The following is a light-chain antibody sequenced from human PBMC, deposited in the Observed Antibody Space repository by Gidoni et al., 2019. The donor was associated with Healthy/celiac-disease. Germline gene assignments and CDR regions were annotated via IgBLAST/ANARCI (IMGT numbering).Light chain of an antibody. CDR2: WAS. Sequence: IGVTPSPGYLAVALGERATINCKASQSVFYSSNNKHYLAWFQPKPGQPPRLLIYWASTREPGVPDRFSGSGSGTDFTLTISSRQAEDVAVYYSQQYYSTPNTFGQGTRLEIK. J-gene: IGKJ5*01. CDR3: QQYYSTPNT. V-gene: IGKV4-1*01. CDR1: QSVFYSSNNKHY.